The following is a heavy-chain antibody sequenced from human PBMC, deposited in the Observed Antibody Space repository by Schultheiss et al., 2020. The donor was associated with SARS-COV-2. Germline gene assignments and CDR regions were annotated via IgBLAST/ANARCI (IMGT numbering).Heavy chain of an antibody. Sequence: GGSLRLSCAASGFTFSSYGMHWVRQAPGKGLEWVAVIWYDGSNKYYADSVKGRFTISRDNSKNTLYLQMNSLRAEDTAVYYCARDRGSGWERLYYYYYGMDLWGQGTTVTVSS. D-gene: IGHD6-19*01. CDR1: GFTFSSYG. V-gene: IGHV3-30*19. J-gene: IGHJ6*02. CDR2: IWYDGSNK. CDR3: ARDRGSGWERLYYYYYGMDL.